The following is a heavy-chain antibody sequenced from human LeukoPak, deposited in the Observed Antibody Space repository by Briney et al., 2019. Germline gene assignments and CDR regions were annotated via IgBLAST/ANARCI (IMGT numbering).Heavy chain of an antibody. D-gene: IGHD3-22*01. V-gene: IGHV3-21*01. CDR1: GFTFSSYS. J-gene: IGHJ4*02. CDR2: ISSSSSHI. CDR3: ARDRYDSGGYSSPIDY. Sequence: MSGGSLRLSCAASGFTFSSYSMNWVRQAPGKGLEWVSSISSSSSHIHSADSVKGRFTISRDNAKKSLYLQMNSLRAEDTAVYYCARDRYDSGGYSSPIDYWGQGTLVTVSS.